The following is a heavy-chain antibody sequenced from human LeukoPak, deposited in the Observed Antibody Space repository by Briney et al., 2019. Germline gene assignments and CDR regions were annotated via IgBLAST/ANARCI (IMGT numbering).Heavy chain of an antibody. V-gene: IGHV4-34*01. J-gene: IGHJ6*03. CDR3: ARGRKEQLVRYYYYYMDV. D-gene: IGHD6-6*01. Sequence: SETLSLTCAVYGGSFSGYYWSWIRQPPGKGLEWIEEINHSGSTNYNPSLKSRVTISVDTSKNQFSLKLSSVTAADTAVYYCARGRKEQLVRYYYYYMDVWGKGTTVTVSS. CDR2: INHSGST. CDR1: GGSFSGYY.